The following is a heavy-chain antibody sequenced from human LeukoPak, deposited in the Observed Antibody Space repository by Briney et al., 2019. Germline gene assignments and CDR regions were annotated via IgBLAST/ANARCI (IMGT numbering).Heavy chain of an antibody. J-gene: IGHJ4*02. CDR2: INAGNGNT. V-gene: IGHV1-3*01. CDR1: GYTFTSYA. CDR3: ARDTRHSSQTD. D-gene: IGHD6-13*01. Sequence: ASVKVSCTASGYTFTSYAMHWVRQAPGQRLEWMGWINAGNGNTKYSQKFQGRVTITRDTSASTAYMELSSLRSEDMAVYYCARDTRHSSQTDWGQGTLVTVSS.